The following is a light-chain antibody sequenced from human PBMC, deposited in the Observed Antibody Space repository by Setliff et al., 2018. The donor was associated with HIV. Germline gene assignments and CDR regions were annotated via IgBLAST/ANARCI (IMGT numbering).Light chain of an antibody. V-gene: IGLV2-23*02. J-gene: IGLJ2*01. CDR1: SSDIGDYES. CDR3: CSYAGGDTWI. CDR2: DVT. Sequence: ALAQPASVSGSPGQSITISCTGSSSDIGDYESVSWYQQHPGEVPKLMIYDVTKRPSGVSNRFSASKSGNTASLTISGLQAEDEAHYYCCSYAGGDTWIFGGGIKVTVL.